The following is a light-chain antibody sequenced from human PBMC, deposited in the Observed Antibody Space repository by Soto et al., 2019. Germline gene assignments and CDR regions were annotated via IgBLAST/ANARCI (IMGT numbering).Light chain of an antibody. CDR1: QSVSSSY. J-gene: IGKJ1*01. V-gene: IGKV3-20*01. Sequence: EIVLTQSPGTLSLSPGERATLSCRASQSVSSSYLAWYQQKPGQAPRLLIYGASIRATGIPDRFSGSGSGTDFTLTISSLEPEDFAVYCCQQYGSSPWTFGQGTKVEIK. CDR3: QQYGSSPWT. CDR2: GAS.